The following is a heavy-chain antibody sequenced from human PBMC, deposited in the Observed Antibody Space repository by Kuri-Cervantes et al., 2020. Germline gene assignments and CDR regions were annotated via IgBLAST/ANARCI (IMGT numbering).Heavy chain of an antibody. CDR2: ISSSGSTI. CDR3: ARGGNSSSWYWWFDP. CDR1: GFTFSSYE. J-gene: IGHJ5*02. D-gene: IGHD6-13*01. V-gene: IGHV3-48*03. Sequence: LSLTRAASGFTFSSYEMNWVRQAPGKGLEWVSYISSSGSTIYYADSVKGRFTISRDNAKNSLYLQMNSLRAEDTAVYYCARGGNSSSWYWWFDPWGQGTLVTVSS.